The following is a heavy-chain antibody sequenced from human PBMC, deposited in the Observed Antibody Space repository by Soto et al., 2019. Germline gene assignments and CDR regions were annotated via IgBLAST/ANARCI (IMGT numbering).Heavy chain of an antibody. CDR3: ARAMPSTAAAYFYYVLNV. CDR2: IVPVFPSV. J-gene: IGHJ6*01. D-gene: IGHD6-13*01. V-gene: IGHV1-69*18. Sequence: QVQLVQSGAEVKRPGSSVKVSCKASGGAFNNYAIYWVRQAPGQGLERLGTIVPVFPSVYYAPRFQGRLTHTADGSTDTVYMMLTSLKSEDTSVYYGARAMPSTAAAYFYYVLNVWGQGTSVTGYS. CDR1: GGAFNNYA.